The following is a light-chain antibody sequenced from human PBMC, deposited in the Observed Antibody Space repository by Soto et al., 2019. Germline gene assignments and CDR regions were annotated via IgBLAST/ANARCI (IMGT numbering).Light chain of an antibody. CDR1: QSLLHSNGYNY. V-gene: IGKV2-28*01. J-gene: IGKJ5*01. Sequence: DIVMTQSPLSLPVTPGEPASISCRSSQSLLHSNGYNYLDWYLQKAGQSPQLLIYLGSNRASGVPDRFSGSGSGTDFTLKISRVEAEDVGVYYCMQALQTVFGQGTRLEIK. CDR3: MQALQTV. CDR2: LGS.